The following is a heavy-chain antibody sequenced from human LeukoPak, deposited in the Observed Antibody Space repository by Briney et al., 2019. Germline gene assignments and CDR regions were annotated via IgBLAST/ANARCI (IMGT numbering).Heavy chain of an antibody. CDR1: GGSISSRNHY. Sequence: SETLSLTCTVSGGSISSRNHYWGWIRQTPGKGLEWIGSIYSSGSTYYNPSLKSPFTISVDTSKNQFSLKLSSVTAADTAIYYCASHYDILTGLAYFDYWGQGTLVTVSS. CDR3: ASHYDILTGLAYFDY. J-gene: IGHJ4*02. V-gene: IGHV4-39*07. CDR2: IYSSGST. D-gene: IGHD3-9*01.